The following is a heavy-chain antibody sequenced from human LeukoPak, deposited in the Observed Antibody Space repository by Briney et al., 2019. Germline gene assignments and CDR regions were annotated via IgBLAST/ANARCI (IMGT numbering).Heavy chain of an antibody. CDR1: GGSFSDYY. CDR2: INHSGST. CDR3: ARGDPNYYGSGSYFIGWFDP. J-gene: IGHJ5*02. V-gene: IGHV4-34*01. Sequence: PSETLSPTCAVYGGSFSDYYWTWIRQPPRKGLEWIGEINHSGSTNYKPSLKSRVTISVDTSKNQFSLKLSSATAADTAVYYCARGDPNYYGSGSYFIGWFDPWGQGTLVTVSS. D-gene: IGHD3-10*01.